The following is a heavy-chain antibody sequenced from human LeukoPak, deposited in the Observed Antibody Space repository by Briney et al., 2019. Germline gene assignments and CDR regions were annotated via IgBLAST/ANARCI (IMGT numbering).Heavy chain of an antibody. CDR3: ARVSVDTAMVTPSGFDY. D-gene: IGHD5-18*01. CDR2: ISSSSSYI. CDR1: GFTFSSYS. J-gene: IGHJ4*02. V-gene: IGHV3-21*01. Sequence: KPGGSLRLSCAASGFTFSSYSMNWVRQAPGKGLEWVSSISSSSSYIYYADSVKGRFTISRDNAKNSLYLQMNSLRAEDTAVYYCARVSVDTAMVTPSGFDYWGQGTLVTVSS.